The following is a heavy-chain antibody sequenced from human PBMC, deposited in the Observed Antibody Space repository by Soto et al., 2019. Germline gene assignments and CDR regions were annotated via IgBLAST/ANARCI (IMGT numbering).Heavy chain of an antibody. J-gene: IGHJ4*02. D-gene: IGHD1-1*01. V-gene: IGHV1-18*01. Sequence: QVHLVQSGAEVKKPGASVKVSCKASGYTFTSYGITWVRQAPGQGLEWMGWISAPNGNTDYAQKLGGRVIVTRDTSTSGAYMELRGLRSGDTAVYYCARGRYGDYWGQGALVTVSS. CDR3: ARGRYGDY. CDR1: GYTFTSYG. CDR2: ISAPNGNT.